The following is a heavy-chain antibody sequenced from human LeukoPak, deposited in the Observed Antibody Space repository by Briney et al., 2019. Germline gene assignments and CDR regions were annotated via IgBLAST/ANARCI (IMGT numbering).Heavy chain of an antibody. D-gene: IGHD3-22*01. V-gene: IGHV1-24*01. CDR2: FDPEDGET. Sequence: ASVKVSCKVSGYTLTELSIHWVRQAPGKGLEWMGGFDPEDGETIYAQKFQGRVTMTEDTSTDTAYLELSSLRSEDTAVYYCATDLVYYDSSGYGLDYWGQGTLVTVSS. J-gene: IGHJ4*02. CDR1: GYTLTELS. CDR3: ATDLVYYDSSGYGLDY.